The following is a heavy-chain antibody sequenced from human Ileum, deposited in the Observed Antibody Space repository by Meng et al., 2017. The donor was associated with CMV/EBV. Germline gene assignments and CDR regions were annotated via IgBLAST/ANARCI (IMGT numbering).Heavy chain of an antibody. Sequence: QVTRTESGQGLVKLSDTLSTTCRVSGASIRSYGWSWSRQAAGKGLEWIGRFTARGNTNYNPSLKSRVTMSMDTCLNQFSLRLNYVTAADTAVYYCARDVIRDDTGSWFDHWGQGTLVTVSS. CDR2: FTARGNT. J-gene: IGHJ5*02. V-gene: IGHV4-4*07. CDR1: GASIRSYG. D-gene: IGHD3-9*01. CDR3: ARDVIRDDTGSWFDH.